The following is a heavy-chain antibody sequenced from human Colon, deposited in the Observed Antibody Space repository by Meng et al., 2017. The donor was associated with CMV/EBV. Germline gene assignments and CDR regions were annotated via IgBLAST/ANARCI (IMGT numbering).Heavy chain of an antibody. CDR3: ATGDSYYYNY. V-gene: IGHV3-9*01. CDR2: ISRNGGST. CDR1: GFTFDDSA. D-gene: IGHD3-10*01. J-gene: IGHJ4*02. Sequence: GGSLRLSCAASGFTFDDSAMHWVRQVPGKGLEWVSSISRNGGSTGYADSVKGRFTISRDNAKKFLYLQMNSLRAEDTALHYCATGDSYYYNYWGRGTLVTVSS.